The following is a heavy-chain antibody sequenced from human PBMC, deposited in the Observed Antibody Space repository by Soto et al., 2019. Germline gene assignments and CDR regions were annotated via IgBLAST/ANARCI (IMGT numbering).Heavy chain of an antibody. Sequence: EVQLLESGGGLVQPGGSLRLSCAASGFTFSSYAMSWVRQAPGKGLEWVSAISGSGGSTYYADSVKGRFTISRDNSKNTLYLEMNSLRADDTAVYYCAATTVRSIRDYWGQGALVTVSS. CDR2: ISGSGGST. CDR3: AATTVRSIRDY. CDR1: GFTFSSYA. D-gene: IGHD4-4*01. J-gene: IGHJ4*02. V-gene: IGHV3-23*01.